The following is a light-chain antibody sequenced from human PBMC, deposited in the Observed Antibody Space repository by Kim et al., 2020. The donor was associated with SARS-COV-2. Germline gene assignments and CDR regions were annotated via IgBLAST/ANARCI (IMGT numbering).Light chain of an antibody. CDR2: GDA. CDR1: SSNIGAGFG. CDR3: QSYDNSLSGPI. Sequence: QSVLTQPPSVSGAPGQRVTISCTGSSSNIGAGFGVHWYQQLPGTAPKLLIHGDANRPSGVPDRFSGSKSGTSASLAITGLQAEDEADYYCQSYDNSLSGPIFGGGTKVTVL. V-gene: IGLV1-40*01. J-gene: IGLJ2*01.